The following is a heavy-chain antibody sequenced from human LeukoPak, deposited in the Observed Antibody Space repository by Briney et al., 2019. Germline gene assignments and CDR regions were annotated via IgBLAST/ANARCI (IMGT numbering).Heavy chain of an antibody. V-gene: IGHV4-4*07. CDR1: GGSISSYY. CDR3: AREFGPDDAFDI. CDR2: IYISGST. Sequence: PSETLSLTCTVSGGSISSYYWSWIRQPAGKGLEWIGRIYISGSTSYNPPLKSRVTMSVDTSENQFSLKLSSVTAADTAVYYCAREFGPDDAFDIWGQGTMVTVSS. J-gene: IGHJ3*02. D-gene: IGHD1-14*01.